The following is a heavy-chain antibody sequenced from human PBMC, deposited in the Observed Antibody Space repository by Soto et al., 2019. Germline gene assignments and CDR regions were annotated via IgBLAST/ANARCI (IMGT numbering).Heavy chain of an antibody. D-gene: IGHD4-4*01. CDR2: IYYSGST. Sequence: SETLSLTCTVSGGSISSSSYYWGWIRQPPGKGLEWIGCIYYSGSTYYNPSLKSRVTISVDTSKTQYSLKLSSVTAADTAVYYCARHLQYYYYYYMDVWGKGTTVTVSS. J-gene: IGHJ6*03. V-gene: IGHV4-39*01. CDR1: GGSISSSSYY. CDR3: ARHLQYYYYYYMDV.